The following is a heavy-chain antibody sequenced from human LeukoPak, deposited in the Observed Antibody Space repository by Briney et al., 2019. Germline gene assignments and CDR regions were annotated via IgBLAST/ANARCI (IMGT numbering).Heavy chain of an antibody. D-gene: IGHD2-21*01. V-gene: IGHV5-51*01. CDR2: IFPGDSET. CDR3: ARTPASMHYPSRRDDGHLDY. Sequence: GESLKISCKGSGYSFTSYWIAWVRQMPGKGLEWMGIIFPGDSETRYSPSFQGQVSISVDTSIRTAYLQWSTLRASDSAIYYCARTPASMHYPSRRDDGHLDYWGQGTLVTVSS. CDR1: GYSFTSYW. J-gene: IGHJ4*02.